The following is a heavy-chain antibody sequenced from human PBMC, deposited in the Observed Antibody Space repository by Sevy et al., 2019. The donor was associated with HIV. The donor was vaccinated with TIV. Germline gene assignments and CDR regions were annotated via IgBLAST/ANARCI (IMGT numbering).Heavy chain of an antibody. V-gene: IGHV4-59*08. J-gene: IGHJ4*02. CDR3: AGENAWGRGYS. Sequence: SETLSLTCTVSGGSITSLYWNWIRQPPGKGLEWIANIYYNGHINYNPSLKSRVTLSLDTYKNQLSLRLSSVTAAETAMYYCAGENAWGRGYSWGQGTLVTVSS. CDR1: GGSITSLY. CDR2: IYYNGHI. D-gene: IGHD1-26*01.